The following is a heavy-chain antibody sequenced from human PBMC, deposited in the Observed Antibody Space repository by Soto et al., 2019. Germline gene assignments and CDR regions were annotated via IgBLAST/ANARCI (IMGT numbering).Heavy chain of an antibody. Sequence: QVQLVQSGAEVKKPGASLKVSCKTSGYTFTSYGISWVRQVPGQGLEWMGWISAYNGNTNYAQKLQGRVTMTTDTSTSTAYMELRSLRSDDTAVYYCARGVVDPAMVKGYYYIDVWGKGTTVTVSS. D-gene: IGHD5-18*01. V-gene: IGHV1-18*01. CDR2: ISAYNGNT. CDR3: ARGVVDPAMVKGYYYIDV. J-gene: IGHJ6*03. CDR1: GYTFTSYG.